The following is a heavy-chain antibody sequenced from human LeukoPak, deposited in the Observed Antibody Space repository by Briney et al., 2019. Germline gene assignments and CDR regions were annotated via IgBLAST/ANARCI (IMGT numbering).Heavy chain of an antibody. CDR3: ARHRRDGYNFEALDI. CDR2: IYPGDSDT. V-gene: IGHV5-51*01. Sequence: GESLKISCKGSGYSFTSYWIVWVRQMPGKGLDWMGIIYPGDSDTRYSPSFQGQVTISADKSITTAYLQWSSLKASDTAMYYCARHRRDGYNFEALDIWGQGTMVTVSS. J-gene: IGHJ3*02. CDR1: GYSFTSYW. D-gene: IGHD5-24*01.